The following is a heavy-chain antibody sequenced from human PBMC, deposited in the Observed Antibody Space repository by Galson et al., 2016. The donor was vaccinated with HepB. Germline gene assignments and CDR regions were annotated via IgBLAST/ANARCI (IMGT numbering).Heavy chain of an antibody. CDR1: GFTFSEHY. Sequence: LRLSCAASGFTFSEHYMEWVRQAAGKGLEWVGRARNKPKSYSTAYAASVKGRFTISRDDSKNSLYLQMSSLKTEDTAVYYCVSSFRDRCGYGWDFNIWGHGTMVTVSS. CDR2: ARNKPKSYST. J-gene: IGHJ3*02. V-gene: IGHV3-72*01. D-gene: IGHD3-22*01. CDR3: VSSFRDRCGYGWDFNI.